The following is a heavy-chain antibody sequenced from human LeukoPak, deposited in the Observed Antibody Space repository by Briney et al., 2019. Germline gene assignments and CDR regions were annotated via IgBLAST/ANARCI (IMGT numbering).Heavy chain of an antibody. CDR1: GGSITTNSYY. V-gene: IGHV4-39*07. CDR2: IYYSGNT. J-gene: IGHJ6*03. D-gene: IGHD3-10*01. CDR3: ARSGRRSNYFYYYMDV. Sequence: PSETLSLTCTVSGGSITTNSYYWGWIRQPPGKGLEWIGSIYYSGNTYYNPSLKSRLSVSVDTSKNQFSLRLSSVTAADTAVYYCARSGRRSNYFYYYMDVWGKGTTVTVSS.